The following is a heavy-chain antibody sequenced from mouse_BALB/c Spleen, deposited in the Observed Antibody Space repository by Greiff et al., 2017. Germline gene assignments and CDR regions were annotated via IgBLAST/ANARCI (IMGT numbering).Heavy chain of an antibody. V-gene: IGHV5-6-5*01. Sequence: EVKLVESGGGLVKPGGSLKLSCAASGFTFSSYAMSWVRQTPEKRLEWVASISSGGSTYYPDSVKRRFTISRDNARNILYLQMSSLRSEDTAMYYCVRRNDGYYAWFAYWGQGTLVTVSA. CDR2: ISSGGST. CDR3: VRRNDGYYAWFAY. J-gene: IGHJ3*01. D-gene: IGHD2-3*01. CDR1: GFTFSSYA.